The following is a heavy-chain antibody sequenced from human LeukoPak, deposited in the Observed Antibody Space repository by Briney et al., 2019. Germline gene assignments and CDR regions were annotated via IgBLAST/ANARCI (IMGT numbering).Heavy chain of an antibody. V-gene: IGHV4-39*07. CDR3: ARRSSSSWSARYFDL. CDR2: INHSGST. CDR1: GGSISSSSYY. D-gene: IGHD6-13*01. J-gene: IGHJ2*01. Sequence: SETLSLTCTVSGGSISSSSYYWSWIRQPPGKGLEWIGEINHSGSTNYNPSLKSRVTISVDTSKNQFSLKLSSVTAADTAVYYCARRSSSSWSARYFDLWGRGTLVTVSS.